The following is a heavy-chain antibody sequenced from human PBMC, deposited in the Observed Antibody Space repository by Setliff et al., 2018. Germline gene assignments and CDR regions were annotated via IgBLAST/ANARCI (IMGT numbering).Heavy chain of an antibody. D-gene: IGHD2-21*02. CDR2: IQQDGSEK. CDR3: ARDAGGDYDN. Sequence: HPGGSLRLSCAASGFTFSYYWMSWVRQAPGKGLEWVANIQQDGSEKYHVDSVKGRFTIYRDNSKNTLYLQMNSLRLEDTAIYYCARDAGGDYDNWGQGTLVTVSS. V-gene: IGHV3-7*01. J-gene: IGHJ4*02. CDR1: GFTFSYYW.